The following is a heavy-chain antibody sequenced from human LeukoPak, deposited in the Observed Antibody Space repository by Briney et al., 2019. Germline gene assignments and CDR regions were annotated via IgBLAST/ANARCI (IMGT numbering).Heavy chain of an antibody. CDR2: INHSGST. CDR3: ARVGDSSGYYYYLDY. CDR1: GGSFSGYY. V-gene: IGHV4-34*01. D-gene: IGHD3-22*01. Sequence: PSETLSLTCAVYGGSFSGYYWSWIRQPPGKGLEWSGEINHSGSTNYNPSLKSRVTISVDTSKNQFSLKLSSVTAADTAVYYCARVGDSSGYYYYLDYWGQGTLVTVSS. J-gene: IGHJ4*02.